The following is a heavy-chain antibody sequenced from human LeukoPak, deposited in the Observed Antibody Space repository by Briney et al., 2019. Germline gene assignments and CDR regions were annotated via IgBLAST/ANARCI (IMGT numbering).Heavy chain of an antibody. CDR1: GFTFSSYA. CDR3: YISSGGYYYGMDV. D-gene: IGHD3-3*02. V-gene: IGHV3-23*01. CDR2: ISGSGGST. Sequence: PGGSLRLSCAASGFTFSSYAMSWVRQAPGKGLEWVSAISGSGGSTYYADSVKGRFTISRDNSKNTLYLQMNSLRAEDTAVYYVYISSGGYYYGMDVWGQGTTVTVSS. J-gene: IGHJ6*02.